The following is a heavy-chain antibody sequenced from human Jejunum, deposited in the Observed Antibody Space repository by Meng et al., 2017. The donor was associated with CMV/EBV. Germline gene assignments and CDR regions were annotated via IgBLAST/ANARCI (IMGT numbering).Heavy chain of an antibody. CDR3: ARDLIAARPGWFDP. D-gene: IGHD6-6*01. V-gene: IGHV1-18*01. J-gene: IGHJ5*02. CDR1: GYSFITYG. CDR2: ISPYNGNT. Sequence: VQLVQSGAAMKKPGASVSVSCKASGYSFITYGISWVRLAPGQGLEWMGWISPYNGNTNYAQKFQGRVTMITDTSTSTAYMELRCLRSDDTAVYYCARDLIAARPGWFDPWGQGTLVTVSS.